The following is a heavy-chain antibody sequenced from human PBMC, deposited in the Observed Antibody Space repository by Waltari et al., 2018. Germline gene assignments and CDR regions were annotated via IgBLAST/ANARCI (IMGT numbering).Heavy chain of an antibody. V-gene: IGHV4-31*01. J-gene: IGHJ4*02. D-gene: IGHD3-10*01. CDR1: GGSISSGGYY. CDR3: ARVSRGGSDY. Sequence: QVQLQESGPGLVKPSQTLSLTCTVSGGSISSGGYYWSWIRQQPGKGLEWVGYIYYRGTTYYYPFLKSQVTISVDTSKNQFSLKLWSVTAADTAVYDGARVSRGGSDYWGQGTLVTVSS. CDR2: IYYRGTT.